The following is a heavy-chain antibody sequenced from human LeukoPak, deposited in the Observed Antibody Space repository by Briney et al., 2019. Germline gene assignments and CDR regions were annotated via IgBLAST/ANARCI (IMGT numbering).Heavy chain of an antibody. CDR1: GYTLTELS. CDR3: ATSPCVLRYFDWPWWVCWFDP. Sequence: GASVKVSCKVSGYTLTELSMHWVRQAPGKGLEWMGGFDPEDGETIYAQKFQGRVTMTEDTSTDTAYMELSSLRSEDTAVYYCATSPCVLRYFDWPWWVCWFDPWGQGTLVTVSS. D-gene: IGHD3-9*01. J-gene: IGHJ5*02. V-gene: IGHV1-24*01. CDR2: FDPEDGET.